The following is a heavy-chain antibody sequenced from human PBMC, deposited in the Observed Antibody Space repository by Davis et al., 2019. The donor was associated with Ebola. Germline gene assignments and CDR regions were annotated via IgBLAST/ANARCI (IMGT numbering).Heavy chain of an antibody. CDR3: ARDLVYGGNAFFDY. Sequence: GESLKISCAASGFTSSSYWMSWVRQAPGKGLEWVANINQDGGEKQYVDSVKGRFTISRDNAKNSLSLQMSSLRADDTAMYYCARDLVYGGNAFFDYWGQGTPVRVSS. J-gene: IGHJ4*02. CDR2: INQDGGEK. D-gene: IGHD4-23*01. V-gene: IGHV3-7*03. CDR1: GFTSSSYW.